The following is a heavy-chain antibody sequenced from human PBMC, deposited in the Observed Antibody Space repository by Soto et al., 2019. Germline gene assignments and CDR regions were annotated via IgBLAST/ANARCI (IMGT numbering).Heavy chain of an antibody. Sequence: GESLKISCKGSGYSFTSYWIGWVRQMPGKGLEWMGIIYPGDSDTRYSPSFQGQVTISADKSISTAYLQWSSLKASDTAMYYCARLALDGYDPMGPDYWGQGTLVTVSS. CDR3: ARLALDGYDPMGPDY. CDR1: GYSFTSYW. CDR2: IYPGDSDT. V-gene: IGHV5-51*01. D-gene: IGHD5-12*01. J-gene: IGHJ4*02.